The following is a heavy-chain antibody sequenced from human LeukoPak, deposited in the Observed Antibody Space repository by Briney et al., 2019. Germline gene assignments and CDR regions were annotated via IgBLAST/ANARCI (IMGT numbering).Heavy chain of an antibody. Sequence: GRSLRLSCAASGFTFSSYAMHWVRQAPDKGLEWVAVMSFEGSNKYYADSVKGRFTISRDNSKNTLYLQMNSLRAGDTAVYYCARGVNIVGGREGYYFDYWGQGSLVTVSS. CDR3: ARGVNIVGGREGYYFDY. D-gene: IGHD1-26*01. CDR1: GFTFSSYA. CDR2: MSFEGSNK. V-gene: IGHV3-30*04. J-gene: IGHJ4*02.